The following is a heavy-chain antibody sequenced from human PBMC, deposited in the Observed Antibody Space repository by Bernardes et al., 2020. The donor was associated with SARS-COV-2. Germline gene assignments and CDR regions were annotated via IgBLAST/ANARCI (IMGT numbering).Heavy chain of an antibody. V-gene: IGHV3-7*02. Sequence: GGSLRLSCAASGFTFSTYWLNWVRQAPGKGLEWVAKIEEDGSDKYYVDSVKGRFTISRDNAKNSLYLQMNNLRVEDTAVYYCANFEGLWGQGILVTVSS. CDR3: ANFEGL. CDR2: IEEDGSDK. J-gene: IGHJ4*02. CDR1: GFTFSTYW.